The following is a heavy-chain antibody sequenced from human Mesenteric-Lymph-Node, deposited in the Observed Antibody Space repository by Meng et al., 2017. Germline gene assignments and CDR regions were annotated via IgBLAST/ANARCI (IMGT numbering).Heavy chain of an antibody. D-gene: IGHD2-8*02. CDR1: GGSISSVYW. J-gene: IGHJ4*02. V-gene: IGHV4-4*02. CDR3: ARRPTGIDY. CDR2: IIHGGSP. Sequence: QVQLQESGPGLVKPSETLSLTCAVSGGSISSVYWWTWVRQSPGKGLEWIGEIIHGGSPSYNPSLKSRVTISIDTSKNQLSLMLSSVTAADTAVYYCARRPTGIDYWGQGTLVTVSS.